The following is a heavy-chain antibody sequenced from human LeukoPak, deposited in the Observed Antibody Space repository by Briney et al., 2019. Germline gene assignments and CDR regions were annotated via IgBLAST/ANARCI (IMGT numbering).Heavy chain of an antibody. CDR2: LGGNGAIT. CDR1: GFTFSSYG. CDR3: VRGRRDCGADCLGGYFDY. D-gene: IGHD2-21*02. Sequence: GGSLRLSCAASGFTFSSYGMHWVRQAPWKGLEYLSSLGGNGAITYYADSVKGRFTVSRDNSKNTLYLQMSSLKTEDTAVYYCVRGRRDCGADCLGGYFDYWGQGTLVTVSS. J-gene: IGHJ4*02. V-gene: IGHV3-64D*08.